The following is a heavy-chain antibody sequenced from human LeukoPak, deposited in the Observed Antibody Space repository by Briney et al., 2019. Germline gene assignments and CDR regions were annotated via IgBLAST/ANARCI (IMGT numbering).Heavy chain of an antibody. V-gene: IGHV3-13*04. CDR3: ARGRDYGPGSMEVDY. J-gene: IGHJ4*02. CDR1: GFTFGRYD. D-gene: IGHD3-10*01. CDR2: IDTAGDT. Sequence: GGSLRLSCAASGFTFGRYDMHWVRQATGKRLEWVSGIDTAGDTYYRGSVKGRFTISRENAKNSLYLQMNSLTAGDTAVYYCARGRDYGPGSMEVDYWGQGTLVTVSS.